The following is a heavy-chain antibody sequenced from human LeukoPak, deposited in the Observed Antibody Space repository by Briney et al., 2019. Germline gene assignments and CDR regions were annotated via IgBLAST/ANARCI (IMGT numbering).Heavy chain of an antibody. V-gene: IGHV3-72*01. D-gene: IGHD1-26*01. Sequence: PGGSLRLSCAASGFTFSDHYMDWVRQAPGKGLEWVGRIRKKGSSYNTEYAASVKGRFTISRDDSKSSLYLKMNSLKTEDTAVFYCARAVSYPPFAYWGQGTLVTASS. CDR3: ARAVSYPPFAY. CDR1: GFTFSDHY. J-gene: IGHJ4*02. CDR2: IRKKGSSYNT.